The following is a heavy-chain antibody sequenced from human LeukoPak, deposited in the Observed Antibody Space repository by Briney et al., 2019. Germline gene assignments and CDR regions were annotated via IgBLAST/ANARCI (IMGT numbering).Heavy chain of an antibody. J-gene: IGHJ3*02. CDR1: GFTFSGYG. Sequence: PGGSLRLSCAASGFTFSGYGMHWVRQAPGKRLEWVTFIRYDERNKYYADSVKGRFTISRDNSKNTLYLQMNSLRAEDTAVYYCARGGSYLSAFDIWGQGTMVTVSS. D-gene: IGHD1-26*01. CDR2: IRYDERNK. CDR3: ARGGSYLSAFDI. V-gene: IGHV3-30*02.